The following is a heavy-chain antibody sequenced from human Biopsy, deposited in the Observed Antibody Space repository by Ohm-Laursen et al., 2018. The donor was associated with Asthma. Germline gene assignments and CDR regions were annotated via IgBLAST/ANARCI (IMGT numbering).Heavy chain of an antibody. CDR1: GYTFTSYY. D-gene: IGHD3-10*01. V-gene: IGHV1-46*01. Sequence: ASVKVSCKPSGYTFTSYYMHWVRQAPGQGLEWMGIINPSGGSTSYAQKFQGRVTMTRDTSTSTVYMELSSLRSEDTAVYYCARVSITPGAFDIWGQGTMVTVSS. J-gene: IGHJ3*02. CDR3: ARVSITPGAFDI. CDR2: INPSGGST.